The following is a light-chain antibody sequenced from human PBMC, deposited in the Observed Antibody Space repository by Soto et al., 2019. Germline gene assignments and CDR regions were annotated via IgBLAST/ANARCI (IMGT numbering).Light chain of an antibody. CDR3: QQYYSTRT. J-gene: IGKJ1*01. CDR2: WAS. V-gene: IGKV4-1*01. CDR1: QSVLYSSNSKNY. Sequence: DIVMTQSPESLAVSLGERATINCKSSQSVLYSSNSKNYLAWYQQKPGQPPKLLIYWASTRESGVPDRFSGSGSGTDFTLTISSLQAEDVAVYYCQQYYSTRTFGQGTKVEIK.